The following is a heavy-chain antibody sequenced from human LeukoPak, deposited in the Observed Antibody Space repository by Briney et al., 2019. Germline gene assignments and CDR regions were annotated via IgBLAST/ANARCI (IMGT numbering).Heavy chain of an antibody. Sequence: RPSETLSLTCTVSGGSISSATYYWSWIRQPAGKGLEWIGHMYTSGSTNYNPSLKSRVTISVDTSKNRSSLKLNSVTASDTAVYYCARGRRHCNSTSCYQEDYWGQGTLVTVSS. D-gene: IGHD2-2*01. CDR3: ARGRRHCNSTSCYQEDY. CDR2: MYTSGST. CDR1: GGSISSATYY. V-gene: IGHV4-61*09. J-gene: IGHJ4*02.